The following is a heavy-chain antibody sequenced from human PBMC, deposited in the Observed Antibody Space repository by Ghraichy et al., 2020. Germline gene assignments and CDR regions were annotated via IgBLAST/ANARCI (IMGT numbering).Heavy chain of an antibody. V-gene: IGHV1-2*02. CDR2: VNPNTGNT. Sequence: ASVKVSCQASGYIFTDYYMHWVRQAPGQGLEWMGWVNPNTGNTNFAQDFRGRVTMTSDTSISTAYLELNGLTSDDTAVYYCARRYCTIMGCHFRDAFDIWGQGTMVTVSS. CDR1: GYIFTDYY. D-gene: IGHD2-8*01. CDR3: ARRYCTIMGCHFRDAFDI. J-gene: IGHJ3*02.